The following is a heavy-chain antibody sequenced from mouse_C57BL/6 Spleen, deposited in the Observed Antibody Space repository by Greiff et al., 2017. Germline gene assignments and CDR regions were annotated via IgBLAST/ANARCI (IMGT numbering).Heavy chain of an antibody. CDR2: INPSNGGT. CDR3: ARTLYYDYDAWYCDV. Sequence: QVQLQQPGTELVKPGASVKLSCKASGYTFTSYWMHWVKQRPGQGLEWIGNINPSNGGTNYIEKFKSKATLTVDKSSNTAYLQLSSLTSEDSAVYYCARTLYYDYDAWYCDVWGTGTTVTVSS. D-gene: IGHD2-4*01. V-gene: IGHV1-53*01. J-gene: IGHJ1*03. CDR1: GYTFTSYW.